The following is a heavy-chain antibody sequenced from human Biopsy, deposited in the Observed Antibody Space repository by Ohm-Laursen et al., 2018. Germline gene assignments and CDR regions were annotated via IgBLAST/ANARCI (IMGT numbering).Heavy chain of an antibody. CDR3: ARESGILNYGSFKYYHYYGRDV. V-gene: IGHV4-59*02. J-gene: IGHJ6*02. D-gene: IGHD4-17*01. CDR1: GDSVTKYY. Sequence: GTLSLTCTVSGDSVTKYYWSWIRQPPGKGLEWIGHIYYSVMTNYNPSLQSRVSISVDTSRNQVSLTLSSVTAADTAVYYWARESGILNYGSFKYYHYYGRDVWGQGNKVTVSS. CDR2: IYYSVMT.